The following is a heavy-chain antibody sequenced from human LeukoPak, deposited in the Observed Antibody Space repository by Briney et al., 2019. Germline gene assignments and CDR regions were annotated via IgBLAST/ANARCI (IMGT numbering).Heavy chain of an antibody. CDR3: ARCGYYGSGSYSPPDY. Sequence: GSSLRLSCAASGFTFSSYAMHWVRQAPGKGLEWVTDISYDGNNKYYADSVKRRFTISRDNSKNTLYLQMNILRAEDTAVYYCARCGYYGSGSYSPPDYWGQRTLVTVSS. J-gene: IGHJ4*02. D-gene: IGHD3-10*01. V-gene: IGHV3-30*04. CDR2: ISYDGNNK. CDR1: GFTFSSYA.